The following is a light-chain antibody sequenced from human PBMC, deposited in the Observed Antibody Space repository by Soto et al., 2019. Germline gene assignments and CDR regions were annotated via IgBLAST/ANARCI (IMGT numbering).Light chain of an antibody. CDR3: QQYGSSPMYT. Sequence: EIVLTQSPGTLSLSPGERATLSCRASQSVSSSYLAWYQQKPGQAHRLLIYGASSRATGIPDRFSGSGSGTDFTLTSSNLEPEDFAVYYWQQYGSSPMYTVGQGTTLEIK. CDR2: GAS. J-gene: IGKJ2*01. CDR1: QSVSSSY. V-gene: IGKV3-20*01.